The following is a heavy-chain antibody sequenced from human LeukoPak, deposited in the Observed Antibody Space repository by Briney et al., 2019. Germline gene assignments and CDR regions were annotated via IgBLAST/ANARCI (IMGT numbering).Heavy chain of an antibody. D-gene: IGHD3-16*01. Sequence: ASVKVSCKASGYTFTSYYMHWVRQAPGQGLEWMGTINPNGGATSYAQKFQGRVTMARDTSTSTVYMELSSLTSEDTAVYYCARAANTFGDEFDYWGRGTLVTVSS. J-gene: IGHJ4*02. CDR3: ARAANTFGDEFDY. CDR1: GYTFTSYY. CDR2: INPNGGAT. V-gene: IGHV1-46*01.